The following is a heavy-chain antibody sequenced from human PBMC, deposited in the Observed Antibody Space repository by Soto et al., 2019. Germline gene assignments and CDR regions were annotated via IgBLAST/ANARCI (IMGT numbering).Heavy chain of an antibody. CDR3: ATELGYCSGGSCYPSWFDP. Sequence: GASVKVSCKVSGYTLTELSMHWVRQAPGKGLEWMGGFDPEDGETIYAQKFQGRVTMTEDTSTDTAYMELSSLRSEDTAVYYCATELGYCSGGSCYPSWFDPWGQGTLVTVSS. V-gene: IGHV1-24*01. D-gene: IGHD2-15*01. J-gene: IGHJ5*02. CDR2: FDPEDGET. CDR1: GYTLTELS.